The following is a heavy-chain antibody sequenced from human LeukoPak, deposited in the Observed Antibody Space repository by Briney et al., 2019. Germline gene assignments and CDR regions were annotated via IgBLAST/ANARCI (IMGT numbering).Heavy chain of an antibody. CDR2: IDPNSGGT. CDR3: ARGWGNFDY. CDR1: GYTFTDYY. Sequence: ASVKVSRKASGYTFTDYYIHWVRQAPGQGLEWMGWIDPNSGGTNYAQKFQGRVTMTRDTSINTAYMELSRLKSDDTAVYYCARGWGNFDYWGQGTLVTVSS. D-gene: IGHD3-16*01. J-gene: IGHJ4*02. V-gene: IGHV1-2*02.